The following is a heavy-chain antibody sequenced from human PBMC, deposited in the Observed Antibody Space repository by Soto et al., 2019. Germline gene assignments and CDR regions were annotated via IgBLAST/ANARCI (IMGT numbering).Heavy chain of an antibody. CDR1: GDSVSSNSAA. Sequence: SQTLSLTCAISGDSVSSNSAAWNWIRQSPSRGLEWLGRTYYRSKWYNDYAVSVKSRITINPDTSKNQFSLQLNSVTPEDTAVYYCARDLGIAAAATCYYYYGMDVWRQESTVTVAS. V-gene: IGHV6-1*01. CDR3: ARDLGIAAAATCYYYYGMDV. D-gene: IGHD6-13*01. CDR2: TYYRSKWYN. J-gene: IGHJ6*01.